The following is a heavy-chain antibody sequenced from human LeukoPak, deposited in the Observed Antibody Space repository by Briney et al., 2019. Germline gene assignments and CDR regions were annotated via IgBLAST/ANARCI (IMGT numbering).Heavy chain of an antibody. J-gene: IGHJ1*01. V-gene: IGHV1-18*01. Sequence: GASVKVSCKASGYTFTTYSLAWVRQAPGQSLEWMGWISVNNGGTNYAQSFQDRVTLTRDTSTITAYLELRSLRSDDTDIIYCATATQPRGYFLHWGQGTLVTVSS. D-gene: IGHD2-2*01. CDR2: ISVNNGGT. CDR3: ATATQPRGYFLH. CDR1: GYTFTTYS.